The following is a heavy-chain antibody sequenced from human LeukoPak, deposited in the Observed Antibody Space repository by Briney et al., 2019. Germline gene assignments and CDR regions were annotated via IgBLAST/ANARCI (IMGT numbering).Heavy chain of an antibody. V-gene: IGHV3-49*04. J-gene: IGHJ4*02. Sequence: GGSLRLSCTASGFTFGDYVMSWVRQAPGKGLEWVGFIRSKAYGGTTEYAASVKGRFIISRDDSKSIAYLQMNSLKTEDTAVYYCTRVFVASLLDLDYWGQGTLVTVSP. CDR3: TRVFVASLLDLDY. CDR2: IRSKAYGGTT. D-gene: IGHD2-21*01. CDR1: GFTFGDYV.